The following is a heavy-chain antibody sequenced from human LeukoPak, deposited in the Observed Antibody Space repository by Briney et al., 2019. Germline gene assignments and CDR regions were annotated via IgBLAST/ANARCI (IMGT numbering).Heavy chain of an antibody. V-gene: IGHV3-30*02. D-gene: IGHD4-23*01. CDR1: GFTFGSYG. CDR3: VKDGLRYGGNYGDFDN. Sequence: GGSLRLSCAASGFTFGSYGMHWVRQAPGKGLEWVAFIRYDGSNQYYADSVKGRFTISRDNSKNTLYLQMNSLRAEDTAVYYCVKDGLRYGGNYGDFDNWGQGTLVTVSS. J-gene: IGHJ4*02. CDR2: IRYDGSNQ.